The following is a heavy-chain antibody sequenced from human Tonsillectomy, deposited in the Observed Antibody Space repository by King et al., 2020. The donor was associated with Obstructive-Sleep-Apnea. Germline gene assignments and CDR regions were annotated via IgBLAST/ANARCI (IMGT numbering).Heavy chain of an antibody. V-gene: IGHV5-10-1*01. CDR1: GYRFTSYW. CDR2: IYPRDSDS. CDR3: VRHLVATVKGDDA. D-gene: IGHD5-24*01. Sequence: QLVQSGTEVKKPGASLRISCKGSGYRFTSYWISWVRQMPGKGLEWMGRIYPRDSDSNYSPSFQGHVTISVDKSISTAYLQWSSLKASDTAMYYCVRHLVATVKGDDAWGQGTLVTVSS. J-gene: IGHJ5*02.